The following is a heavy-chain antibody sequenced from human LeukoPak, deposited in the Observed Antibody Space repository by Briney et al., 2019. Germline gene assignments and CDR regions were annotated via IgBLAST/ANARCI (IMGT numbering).Heavy chain of an antibody. CDR1: GFTFSSYG. V-gene: IGHV3-30*02. D-gene: IGHD5-18*01. J-gene: IGHJ4*02. CDR2: ILYDGSNK. Sequence: PGGSLRLSCAASGFTFSSYGMHWVRQAPGKGLEWVAFILYDGSNKYHADSVKGRFTISRDNSKNTLYLQMNSLRAEDTAVYYCAKRDTAMVTGSLFDYWGQGTLVTVSS. CDR3: AKRDTAMVTGSLFDY.